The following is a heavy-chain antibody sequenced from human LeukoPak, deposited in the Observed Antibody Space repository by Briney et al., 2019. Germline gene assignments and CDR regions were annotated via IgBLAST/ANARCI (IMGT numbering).Heavy chain of an antibody. J-gene: IGHJ4*02. CDR1: GFTFSSYS. D-gene: IGHD7-27*01. CDR2: ISGSGVST. Sequence: HPGGSLRLSCAASGFTFSSYSMNWVRQAPGKGLEWVSVISGSGVSTSYADSVKGRFTISRDNSKNTMYLQMKSLRAEDTAVYYCAKDPRPNWGDHCVSYDYWGQGTLVTVSS. CDR3: AKDPRPNWGDHCVSYDY. V-gene: IGHV3-23*01.